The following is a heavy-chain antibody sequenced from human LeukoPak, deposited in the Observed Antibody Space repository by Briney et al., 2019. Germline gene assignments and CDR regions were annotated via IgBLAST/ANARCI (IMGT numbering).Heavy chain of an antibody. J-gene: IGHJ5*02. CDR2: IYYSGST. CDR1: GGSISSSYY. CDR3: ARRNGNYEGNWFDP. V-gene: IGHV4-39*01. D-gene: IGHD4-17*01. Sequence: PSETLSLTCSVFGGSISSSYYWGWIRQSPGKGLEWIGSIYYSGSTYYNPSLKSRLTISVDTSKNQFSLKLSSVTAADTAVYYCARRNGNYEGNWFDPWGQGTLVTVSS.